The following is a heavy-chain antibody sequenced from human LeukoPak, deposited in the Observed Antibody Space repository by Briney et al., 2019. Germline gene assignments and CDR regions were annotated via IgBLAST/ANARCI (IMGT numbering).Heavy chain of an antibody. V-gene: IGHV4-38-2*02. J-gene: IGHJ5*02. CDR3: ARHSIAAAGGWFDP. CDR1: GYPISSGYY. D-gene: IGHD6-13*01. Sequence: SETLSLTCTVSGYPISSGYYWGWIRQPPGKGLEWIGSIYHSGSTYYNPSLKSRVTISVDTSKNQFSLKLSSVTAADTAVYYCARHSIAAAGGWFDPWGQGTLVTVSS. CDR2: IYHSGST.